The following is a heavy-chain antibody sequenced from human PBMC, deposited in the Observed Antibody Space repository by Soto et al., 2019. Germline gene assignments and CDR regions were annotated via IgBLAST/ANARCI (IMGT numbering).Heavy chain of an antibody. D-gene: IGHD2-2*01. CDR3: ARAEDIVVVPAPLDY. CDR2: ISYDGSNK. Sequence: GGSLRLSCAASGFTFSSYAMHWVRQAPGKGLEWVAVISYDGSNKYYADSVKGRFTISRDNSKNTLYLQMNSLRAEDTAVYYCARAEDIVVVPAPLDYWGQGTLVTVSS. J-gene: IGHJ4*02. CDR1: GFTFSSYA. V-gene: IGHV3-30-3*01.